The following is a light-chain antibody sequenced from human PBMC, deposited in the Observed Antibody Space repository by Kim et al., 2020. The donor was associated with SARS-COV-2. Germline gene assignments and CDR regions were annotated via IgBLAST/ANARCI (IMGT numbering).Light chain of an antibody. CDR2: GKN. CDR3: NSRDSSGNHWV. J-gene: IGLJ3*02. Sequence: ALGQTGRITCKGDSLRSYYASGYQQKQGQAPVLVIYGKNNRPSGIPDRFSGSSSGNTASLTITGAQAEDEADYYCNSRDSSGNHWVFGGGTQLTVL. V-gene: IGLV3-19*01. CDR1: SLRSYY.